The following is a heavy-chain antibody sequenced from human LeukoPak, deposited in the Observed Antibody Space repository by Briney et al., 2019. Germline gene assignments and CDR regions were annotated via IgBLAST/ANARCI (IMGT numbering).Heavy chain of an antibody. CDR1: GGSISSYY. V-gene: IGHV4-59*01. CDR2: IYYSGST. D-gene: IGHD6-19*01. J-gene: IGHJ5*02. CDR3: ARAGSGWYNQYNWFDP. Sequence: SETLSLTCTVSGGSISSYYWSWIRQPPGKGLEWIGYIYYSGSTNYNPSLKSRVTISVDTSKNQFSLKLSSVTAADTAVYYCARAGSGWYNQYNWFDPWGKGTLVTVSS.